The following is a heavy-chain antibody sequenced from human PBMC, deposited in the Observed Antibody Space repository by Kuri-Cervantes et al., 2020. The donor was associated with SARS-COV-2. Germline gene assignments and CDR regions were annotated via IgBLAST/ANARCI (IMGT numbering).Heavy chain of an antibody. J-gene: IGHJ6*03. CDR2: ISAYNGNT. Sequence: ASVKVSCKASGYTFTSYGISWVRQAPGQGLEWMGWISAYNGNTNYAQKLQGRVTMTTDTSTSTAYMELRSLRSDDTAVYYCARVGEDIAVVPAAIPYYYYMDVWGKGTTVTVSS. CDR1: GYTFTSYG. CDR3: ARVGEDIAVVPAAIPYYYYMDV. V-gene: IGHV1-18*01. D-gene: IGHD2-2*01.